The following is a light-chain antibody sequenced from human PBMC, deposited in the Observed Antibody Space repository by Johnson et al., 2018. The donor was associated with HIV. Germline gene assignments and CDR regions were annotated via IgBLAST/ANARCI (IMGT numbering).Light chain of an antibody. J-gene: IGLJ1*01. V-gene: IGLV1-51*01. CDR2: DNN. Sequence: QSVLTQPPSVSAAPGQKVTISCSGGTSNIESNYVSWYQQLPGTAPKLLIYDNNKRPSGIPDRFSGSKSGTSATLGITGLQTGDEADYYCGTWDSSLSAGVFGTGTKVTVL. CDR1: TSNIESNY. CDR3: GTWDSSLSAGV.